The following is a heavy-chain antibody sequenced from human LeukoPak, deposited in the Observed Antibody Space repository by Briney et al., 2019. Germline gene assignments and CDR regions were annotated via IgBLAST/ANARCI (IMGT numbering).Heavy chain of an antibody. V-gene: IGHV4-34*01. CDR1: GGYFSGYY. CDR2: INHSGST. Sequence: SETLSLTCAVYGGYFSGYYWSWIRQPPGKGLEWIGEINHSGSTNYNPSLKSRVTISVDTSKNQFSLKLSSVTAADTAVYYCARGLYFDYWGQGTLVTVSS. CDR3: ARGLYFDY. J-gene: IGHJ4*02.